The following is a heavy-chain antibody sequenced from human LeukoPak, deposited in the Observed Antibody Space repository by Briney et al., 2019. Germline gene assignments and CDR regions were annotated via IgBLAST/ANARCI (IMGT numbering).Heavy chain of an antibody. CDR2: IYPGDSDT. CDR1: GYSFTSYW. Sequence: LGESLKISCKGSGYSFTSYWIGWVRQMPGKGLEWMGIIYPGDSDTRYSPSFQGQVTISADKSISTAYLQWSSLKASDTAMYYCARPDYYDSSGYPKGDAFDIWGQGTMVTVSS. CDR3: ARPDYYDSSGYPKGDAFDI. V-gene: IGHV5-51*01. J-gene: IGHJ3*02. D-gene: IGHD3-22*01.